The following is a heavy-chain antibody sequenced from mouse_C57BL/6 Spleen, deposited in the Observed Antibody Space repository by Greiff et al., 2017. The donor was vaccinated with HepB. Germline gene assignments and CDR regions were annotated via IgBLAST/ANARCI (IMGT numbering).Heavy chain of an antibody. J-gene: IGHJ2*01. D-gene: IGHD4-1*01. Sequence: DVHLVESGGGLVKPGGSLKLSCAASGFTFSSYAMSWVRQTPEKRLEWVATISDGGSYTYYPDNVKGRFTISRDNAKNNLYLQMSHLKSEDTAMYYCAREYWDYFDYWGQGTTLTVSS. CDR1: GFTFSSYA. CDR2: ISDGGSYT. V-gene: IGHV5-4*01. CDR3: AREYWDYFDY.